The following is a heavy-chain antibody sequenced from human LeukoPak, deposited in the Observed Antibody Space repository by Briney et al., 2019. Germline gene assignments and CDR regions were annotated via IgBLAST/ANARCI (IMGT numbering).Heavy chain of an antibody. J-gene: IGHJ4*02. V-gene: IGHV3-30*18. D-gene: IGHD2-15*01. Sequence: GRSLRLSCAASGFTFSSYGMHWVRQAPGKGLEWVAVISYDGSNKYYADSVKGRFTISRDNSKNTLYLQMNSLRAEDTAVYYCAKITLPILSGIVATVDYWGQGTLVTVSS. CDR2: ISYDGSNK. CDR3: AKITLPILSGIVATVDY. CDR1: GFTFSSYG.